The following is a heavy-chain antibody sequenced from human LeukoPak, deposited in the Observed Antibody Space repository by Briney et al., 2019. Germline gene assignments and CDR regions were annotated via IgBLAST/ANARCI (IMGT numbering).Heavy chain of an antibody. V-gene: IGHV3-20*04. CDR1: GFTFDDYG. Sequence: GGSLRLSCAASGFTFDDYGMSWVRQAPGKGLEWVSGINWNGDSTGYADSVKGRFTISRDNAKNSLYLQMNSLRAEDTALYYCARESNYYGSGSYYKVGDFDYWGQGTLVTVSS. CDR2: INWNGDST. CDR3: ARESNYYGSGSYYKVGDFDY. D-gene: IGHD3-10*01. J-gene: IGHJ4*02.